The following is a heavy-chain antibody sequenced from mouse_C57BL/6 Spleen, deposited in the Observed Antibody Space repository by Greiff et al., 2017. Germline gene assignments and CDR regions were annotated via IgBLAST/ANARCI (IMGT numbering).Heavy chain of an antibody. Sequence: VQLQQSGAELVKPGASVKISCKASGYAFSSYWMNWVKQRPGKGLEWIGQIYPGDGDTNYNGKFKGKATLTADKASSTAYLQLSSLTSEDSTVYFCARYGPTNWYFEVWGTGTTVTVAS. D-gene: IGHD1-1*01. CDR1: GYAFSSYW. CDR3: ARYGPTNWYFEV. CDR2: IYPGDGDT. J-gene: IGHJ1*03. V-gene: IGHV1-80*01.